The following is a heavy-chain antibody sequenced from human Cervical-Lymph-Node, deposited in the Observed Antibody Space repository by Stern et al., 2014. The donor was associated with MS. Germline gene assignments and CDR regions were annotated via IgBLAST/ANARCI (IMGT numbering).Heavy chain of an antibody. CDR3: ALSSETSDRWYSLGYDL. D-gene: IGHD6-13*01. V-gene: IGHV1-69*01. Sequence: VQLVQSGAEVPKPGSSVKVSCKASGGTFSKFPSSWVRQAPGQGLEWMGGIFPVLGTPAYAPDVGGGVTIPADVSTSTVYMELSSLRSDDTAVYYCALSSETSDRWYSLGYDLWGQGTLVTVSS. CDR1: GGTFSKFP. J-gene: IGHJ5*02. CDR2: IFPVLGTP.